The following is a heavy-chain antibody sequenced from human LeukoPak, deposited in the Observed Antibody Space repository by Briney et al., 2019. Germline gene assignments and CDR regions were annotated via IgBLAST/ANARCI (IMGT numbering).Heavy chain of an antibody. Sequence: TSETLSLTCTVSGGSISSYYWSWIRQPAGKGLEWIGRIYTSGSTNYNPSLKSRVTMSVDTSKNQFSLKLSSVTAADTAVYYCARARGYWEKDYYYYGMGVWGQGTTVTVSS. CDR1: GGSISSYY. V-gene: IGHV4-4*07. CDR3: ARARGYWEKDYYYYGMGV. CDR2: IYTSGST. J-gene: IGHJ6*02. D-gene: IGHD2-2*03.